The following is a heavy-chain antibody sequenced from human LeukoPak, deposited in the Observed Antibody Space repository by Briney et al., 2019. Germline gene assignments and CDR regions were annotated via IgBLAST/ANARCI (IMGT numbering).Heavy chain of an antibody. J-gene: IGHJ4*02. CDR3: AKDRPCGVKGRLADY. CDR2: ISGSGDGT. CDR1: GFTFSSYA. Sequence: GGSLRLSCAASGFTFSSYAMSWVRQAPGKGLEWVSGISGSGDGTYYADSVKGRSTISRDNSKNTLYLHMNSLRGGDTAVYYCAKDRPCGVKGRLADYWGQGTLVTVSS. D-gene: IGHD6-6*01. V-gene: IGHV3-23*01.